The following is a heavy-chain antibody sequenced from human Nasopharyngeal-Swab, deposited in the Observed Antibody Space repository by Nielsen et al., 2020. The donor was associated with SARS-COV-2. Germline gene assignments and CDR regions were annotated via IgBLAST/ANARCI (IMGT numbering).Heavy chain of an antibody. CDR3: ARIAVAVSPV. CDR2: TYYRSMWNN. Sequence: SETLSLTCAISGDSVSSNTAAWNWIRQSPSRGLEWLGRTYYRSMWNNDYAVSVRGRITINPDPSKNQFSLQLNSVTPEDTAAYYCARIAVAVSPVWGQGTLVTVSS. CDR1: GDSVSSNTAA. D-gene: IGHD6-19*01. V-gene: IGHV6-1*01. J-gene: IGHJ4*02.